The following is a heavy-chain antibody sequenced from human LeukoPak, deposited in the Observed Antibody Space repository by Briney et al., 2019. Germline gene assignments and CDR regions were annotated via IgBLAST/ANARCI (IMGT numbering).Heavy chain of an antibody. CDR2: IYYSGST. D-gene: IGHD5-24*01. J-gene: IGHJ3*02. CDR1: GGSISSHY. V-gene: IGHV4-59*11. Sequence: SETLSLTCTVSGGSISSHYWSWIRQPPGKGLEWIGYIYYSGSTNYNPSLKSRVTISVDTSKNQFSLKLSSVTAADTAVYYCARDVSGRDGYNYAFDIWGQGTMVTVSS. CDR3: ARDVSGRDGYNYAFDI.